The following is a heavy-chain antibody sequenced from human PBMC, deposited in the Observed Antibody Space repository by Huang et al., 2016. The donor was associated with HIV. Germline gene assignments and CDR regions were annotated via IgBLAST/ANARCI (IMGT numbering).Heavy chain of an antibody. CDR3: AKGGGASPRLHAFDV. J-gene: IGHJ3*01. Sequence: EVQLLESGGGLVQPGGSLRLSCGDSGFTFSTSAMRWVRQAPGMGLEVGSGIRGSGGGTYYADSVKGGFNISRDNSNNTLYLQMNSLRVEDTAVYYCAKGGGASPRLHAFDVWGQGTMVTVSS. CDR2: IRGSGGGT. CDR1: GFTFSTSA. D-gene: IGHD5-18*01. V-gene: IGHV3-23*01.